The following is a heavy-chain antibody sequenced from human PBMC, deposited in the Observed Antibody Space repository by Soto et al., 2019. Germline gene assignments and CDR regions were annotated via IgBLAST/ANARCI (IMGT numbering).Heavy chain of an antibody. CDR2: ISAYNGNT. J-gene: IGHJ6*02. CDR1: GYTFTSYG. V-gene: IGHV1-18*01. Sequence: QVQLVQSGAEVKKPGASVKISCKASGYTFTSYGISWVRQSPGQVLEWMGWISAYNGNTDYAQKLQGRVTMTTDTSMSTAIRELRILRHADTAMYYCERDWSTLGSTDRDYYYNGMDVWGQGTTVTVSS. D-gene: IGHD3-3*01. CDR3: ERDWSTLGSTDRDYYYNGMDV.